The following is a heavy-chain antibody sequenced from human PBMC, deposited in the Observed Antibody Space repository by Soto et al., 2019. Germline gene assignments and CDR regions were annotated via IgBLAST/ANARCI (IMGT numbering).Heavy chain of an antibody. CDR1: GFTFSSYA. J-gene: IGHJ6*01. CDR2: ISYDGSNK. CDR3: ARAGTNTGMDV. Sequence: QVQLVESGGGVVQPGRSLRLSCAASGFTFSSYAMHWVRQAPGKGLEWVAVISYDGSNKYYADSVKGRFTISRDNSKNSLDLQINSLRAEDTAVDYCARAGTNTGMDVWGQGTTVVV. D-gene: IGHD1-1*01. V-gene: IGHV3-30-3*01.